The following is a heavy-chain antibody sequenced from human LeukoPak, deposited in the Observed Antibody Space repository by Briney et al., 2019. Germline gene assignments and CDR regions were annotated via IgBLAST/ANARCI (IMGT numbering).Heavy chain of an antibody. CDR2: INSDVST. CDR3: ARQMMGPYYDFWSPQGHYYYMDV. CDR1: GFTFSSYW. Sequence: GGSLRLSCAASGFTFSSYWMHWVRQAPGKGLVWVSRINSDVSTRYADSVKGRFTISRDNSKNTLYLQMNSLRAEDTAVYYCARQMMGPYYDFWSPQGHYYYMDVWGKGTTVTVSS. V-gene: IGHV3-74*01. J-gene: IGHJ6*03. D-gene: IGHD3-3*01.